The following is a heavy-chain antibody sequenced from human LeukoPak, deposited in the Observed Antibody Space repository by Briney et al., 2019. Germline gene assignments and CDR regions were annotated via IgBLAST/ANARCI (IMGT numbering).Heavy chain of an antibody. CDR2: ISSSGSTI. D-gene: IGHD6-19*01. CDR1: GFTFSDYY. J-gene: IGHJ5*02. CDR3: AKDWGSSGWYNWFDP. Sequence: GGSLRLSCAASGFTFSDYYMSWIRQAPGKGLEWVSYISSSGSTIYYADSVKGRFTISRDNAKNSLYLQMNSLRVEDTAVYYCAKDWGSSGWYNWFDPWGQGTLVTVSS. V-gene: IGHV3-11*04.